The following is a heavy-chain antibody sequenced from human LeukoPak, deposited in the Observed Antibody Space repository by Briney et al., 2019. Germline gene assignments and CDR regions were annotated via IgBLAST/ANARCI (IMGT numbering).Heavy chain of an antibody. J-gene: IGHJ2*01. D-gene: IGHD2-21*01. Sequence: GGSLRLSCAASGFTFSNAWMSWVRQAPGKGLEWVGRIKSKTDGGTTDYAAPVKGRFTISRDDSKNTLYLQMNSLKTEDTAVYYCTTGVSCGGDCYSARVRYFDLWGRGTLVTVSS. V-gene: IGHV3-15*01. CDR3: TTGVSCGGDCYSARVRYFDL. CDR2: IKSKTDGGTT. CDR1: GFTFSNAW.